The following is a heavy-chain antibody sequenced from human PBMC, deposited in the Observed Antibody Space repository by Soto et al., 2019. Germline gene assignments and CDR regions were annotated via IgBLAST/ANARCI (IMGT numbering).Heavy chain of an antibody. CDR2: IIPIFCTA. D-gene: IGHD2-2*01. J-gene: IGHJ4*02. CDR3: ASGTIGYCSSTSCPWSY. CDR1: GEKLRRDA. Sequence: VKVSCKGAGEKLRRDARSGVRKEDEKGLEWMGGIIPIFCTANYAQKFQGRVTITADESTSTAYMELSSLRSEDTAVYYCASGTIGYCSSTSCPWSYWGQGTLVTVSS. V-gene: IGHV1-69*13.